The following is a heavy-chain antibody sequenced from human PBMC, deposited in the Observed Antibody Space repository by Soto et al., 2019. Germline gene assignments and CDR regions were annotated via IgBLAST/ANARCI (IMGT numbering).Heavy chain of an antibody. J-gene: IGHJ4*02. Sequence: QLQLQESGSGLVKPSQTLSLTCAVSGGSISSGGYSWSWIRQPPGKGLECIGYIYHSGSTYYNPSLKSRVTLPVDRSKNQFSLKLSFVTAADTAVYYCARGITTGTTFDYWGQGTLVTVSS. CDR1: GGSISSGGYS. CDR2: IYHSGST. V-gene: IGHV4-30-2*01. CDR3: ARGITTGTTFDY. D-gene: IGHD4-17*01.